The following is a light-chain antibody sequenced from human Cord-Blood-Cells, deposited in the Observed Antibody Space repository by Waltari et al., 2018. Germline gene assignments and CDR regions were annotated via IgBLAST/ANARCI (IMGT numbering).Light chain of an antibody. CDR3: AAWDDSLSGRV. J-gene: IGLJ3*02. CDR2: RNK. Sequence: QSVLTQPPSASGTPGQRVTISCSGSSSNLGSNYVYWYQQRPGTAPKLLIDRNKQRPSGVPDRFSGSKSGTSASRASSGLRSEDEADYYCAAWDDSLSGRVFGGGTKLTVL. CDR1: SSNLGSNY. V-gene: IGLV1-47*01.